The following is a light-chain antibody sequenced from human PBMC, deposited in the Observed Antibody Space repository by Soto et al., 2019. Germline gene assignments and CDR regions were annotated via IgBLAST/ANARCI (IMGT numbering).Light chain of an antibody. Sequence: EIVLTQSPGTLSLSPGERATLSCRASQSVSSSYLAWYQQKPGQAPRLLIYGASSRATGIPDRFSGSGSGTDITLTISRLEPEDFAVYYYQQYCSSPPMYTFGQGTKLEIK. V-gene: IGKV3-20*01. CDR1: QSVSSSY. CDR2: GAS. CDR3: QQYCSSPPMYT. J-gene: IGKJ2*01.